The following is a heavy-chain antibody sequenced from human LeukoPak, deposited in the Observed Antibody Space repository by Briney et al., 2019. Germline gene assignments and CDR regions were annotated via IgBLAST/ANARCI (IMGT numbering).Heavy chain of an antibody. CDR3: AKDLIVEMATMGFDP. CDR1: GFTFSSYG. D-gene: IGHD5-24*01. V-gene: IGHV3-33*06. Sequence: QPGRSLRLSCAASGFTFSSYGMHWVRQAPGKGLEWVAVIWYDGSNKYYADSVKGRFTISRDNSKNTLYLQMNSLRAEDTAVYYCAKDLIVEMATMGFDPWGQGTLVTVSS. J-gene: IGHJ5*02. CDR2: IWYDGSNK.